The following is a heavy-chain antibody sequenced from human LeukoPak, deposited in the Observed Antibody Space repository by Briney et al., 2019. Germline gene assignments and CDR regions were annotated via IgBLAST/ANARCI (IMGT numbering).Heavy chain of an antibody. J-gene: IGHJ4*02. V-gene: IGHV2-5*02. Sequence: SGPTLVKPTQTLMLTCSYSGFSLSTNGMAVGWVRQPPGKAPEWLALIYWDDDKRYSPSLESSLSIIKDTSKNLVVLVMANVDPVDTATYYCAHSSVDSGYAFEHWGQGTLITVSS. CDR1: GFSLSTNGMA. D-gene: IGHD3-22*01. CDR2: IYWDDDK. CDR3: AHSSVDSGYAFEH.